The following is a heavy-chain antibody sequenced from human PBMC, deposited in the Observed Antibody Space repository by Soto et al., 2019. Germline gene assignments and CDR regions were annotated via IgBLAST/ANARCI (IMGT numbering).Heavy chain of an antibody. D-gene: IGHD3-9*01. J-gene: IGHJ6*02. CDR3: ARLVASETGYGMDV. CDR1: GFIFSSHN. CDR2: ITGSSSYI. Sequence: DVQLVESGGGMVKPGGSLRLSCAASGFIFSSHNMNWVRQAPGKGLEWVSSITGSSSYIFYADSVKGRFTISRDNAKNTVYLQMNSLRAEDTGVYYCARLVASETGYGMDVWGQGTTVTVSS. V-gene: IGHV3-21*06.